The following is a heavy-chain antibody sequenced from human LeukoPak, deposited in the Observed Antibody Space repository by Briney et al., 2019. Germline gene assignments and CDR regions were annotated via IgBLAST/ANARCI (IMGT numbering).Heavy chain of an antibody. CDR1: GFSFSSYV. CDR2: IRGSGGST. CDR3: AKDGEGYSYGSDY. Sequence: PGESLKISCAASGFSFSSYVMSWVRQAPGKGLEWVSTIRGSGGSTYYADSVKGRFTISRDNSKNTLFLHMNSLRAEDTAVYYCAKDGEGYSYGSDYWGQGTLVTVSS. D-gene: IGHD5-18*01. J-gene: IGHJ4*02. V-gene: IGHV3-23*01.